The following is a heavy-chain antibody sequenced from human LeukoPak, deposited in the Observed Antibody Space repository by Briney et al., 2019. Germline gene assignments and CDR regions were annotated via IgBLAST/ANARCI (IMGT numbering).Heavy chain of an antibody. Sequence: GGSLRLSCAASGFTFSSYWMHWVRQAPGKGLVWVSRINSDGGTTTYADSVKGRFTISGDNAKSTLYLQMNSLRIEDTAVYYCAISRYSGTSLDYWGQGSLVTVPS. CDR3: AISRYSGTSLDY. J-gene: IGHJ4*02. D-gene: IGHD1-26*01. CDR1: GFTFSSYW. CDR2: INSDGGTT. V-gene: IGHV3-74*01.